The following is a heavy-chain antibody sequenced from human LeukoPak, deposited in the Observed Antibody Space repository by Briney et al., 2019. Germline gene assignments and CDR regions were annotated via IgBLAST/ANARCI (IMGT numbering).Heavy chain of an antibody. D-gene: IGHD3-9*01. CDR2: ISSSSAYI. J-gene: IGHJ4*02. V-gene: IGHV3-21*01. Sequence: PGGSLRLSCAASGFTFSSYAMNWGRQAPGKGLEGVSSISSSSAYINYADSVKGRFTISRDNAKNSLYLQMNSLRAEDTAVYYCARVDYDVSTGYQNYFEFWGQGTLVTVSS. CDR3: ARVDYDVSTGYQNYFEF. CDR1: GFTFSSYA.